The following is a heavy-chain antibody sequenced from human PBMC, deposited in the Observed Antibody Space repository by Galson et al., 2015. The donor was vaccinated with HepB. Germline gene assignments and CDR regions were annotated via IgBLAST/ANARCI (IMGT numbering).Heavy chain of an antibody. J-gene: IGHJ6*03. D-gene: IGHD6-19*01. CDR1: GFTFSSYS. V-gene: IGHV3-21*01. Sequence: SLRLSCAASGFTFSSYSMNWVRQAPGKGLEWVSSISSSSSYIYYADSVKGRFTISRDNAKNSLYLQMNSLRAEDTAVYYCARENSSGWHRAYYYYYYYMDVWGKGTTVTVSS. CDR3: ARENSSGWHRAYYYYYYYMDV. CDR2: ISSSSSYI.